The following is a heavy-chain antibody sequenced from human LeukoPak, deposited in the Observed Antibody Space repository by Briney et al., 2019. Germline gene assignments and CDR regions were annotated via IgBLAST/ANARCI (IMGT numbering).Heavy chain of an antibody. CDR3: ARVRYYYDSSGPTPPHRYNWFDP. CDR1: GYTFTGYY. Sequence: ASVKVSCKASGYTFTGYYMHWVRQAPGQGLEWMGWINPNSGGTNYAQKFQGRVTMTRDTSISTAYMELSRLRSDDTDVYYCARVRYYYDSSGPTPPHRYNWFDPWGQGTLVTVSS. CDR2: INPNSGGT. J-gene: IGHJ5*02. V-gene: IGHV1-2*02. D-gene: IGHD3-22*01.